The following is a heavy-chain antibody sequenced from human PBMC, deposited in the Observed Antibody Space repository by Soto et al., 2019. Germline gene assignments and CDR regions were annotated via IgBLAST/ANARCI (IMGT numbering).Heavy chain of an antibody. V-gene: IGHV3-74*01. D-gene: IGHD2-15*01. CDR2: INSDGSST. CDR3: VRTSLVVAAATREDY. J-gene: IGHJ4*02. Sequence: GGSLRLSCAASGFTFSSYWMHWVRQAPGKGLVWVSRINSDGSSTSYADSVKGRFTISRDNAKNPLYLQMNSLRAEDTAVYYCVRTSLVVAAATREDYWGQGTLVTVSS. CDR1: GFTFSSYW.